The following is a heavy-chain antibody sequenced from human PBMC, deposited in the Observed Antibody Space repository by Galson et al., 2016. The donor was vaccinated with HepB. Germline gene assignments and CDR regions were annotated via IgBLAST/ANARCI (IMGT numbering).Heavy chain of an antibody. CDR2: IKQGGGEK. CDR3: ARDRRGSGWYIDY. J-gene: IGHJ4*02. CDR1: GFTFSMYW. V-gene: IGHV3-7*01. Sequence: SLRLSCAASGFTFSMYWMRWVRQAPGKGLEWVANIKQGGGEKYYVESVRGRFTISRDNAKNSLFLQMNSLRAEDTAVYYCARDRRGSGWYIDYWGQGTLVTVSS. D-gene: IGHD6-19*01.